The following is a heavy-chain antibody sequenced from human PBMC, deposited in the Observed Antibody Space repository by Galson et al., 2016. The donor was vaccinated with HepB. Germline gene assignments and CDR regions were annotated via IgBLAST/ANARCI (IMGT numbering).Heavy chain of an antibody. D-gene: IGHD3-16*01. CDR1: GFTFSNYA. J-gene: IGHJ3*01. CDR2: FSYDGTNK. Sequence: SLRLSCAASGFTFSNYAMHWVRQAPGKGLEWVAMFSYDGTNKYYGDSVKGRFTISRDNSKNTPYLQMNSLRAEDTAVYYCPRDVHTSMIGSGWAFDLWGQGTRVTVSS. V-gene: IGHV3-30*04. CDR3: PRDVHTSMIGSGWAFDL.